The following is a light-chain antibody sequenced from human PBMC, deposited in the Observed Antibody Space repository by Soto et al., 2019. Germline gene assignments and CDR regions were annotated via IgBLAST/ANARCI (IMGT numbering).Light chain of an antibody. CDR2: EVT. J-gene: IGLJ3*02. Sequence: QSVLTQPPSASGSPGQSVTISCTGTSSDVGAYNYVSWYQQHAGKARKLVIYEVTKRPSGVPDRFSGSKSANTASLTVSGLQAEDEADYYCSSFASSNTWVFGGGTKLTFL. CDR3: SSFASSNTWV. CDR1: SSDVGAYNY. V-gene: IGLV2-8*01.